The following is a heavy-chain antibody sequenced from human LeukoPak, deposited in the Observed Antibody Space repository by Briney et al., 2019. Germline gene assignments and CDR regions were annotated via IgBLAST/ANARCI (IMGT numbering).Heavy chain of an antibody. CDR3: AKSSNPRSRYYYYMDV. J-gene: IGHJ6*03. CDR2: ISSSGSAI. CDR1: GYTFSNYA. V-gene: IGHV3-48*01. Sequence: PGGSLRLSCAASGYTFSNYAMHWVRQAPGRGLEWVSYISSSGSAIYYADSVKGRFTISRDNSKNTLYLQMNSLRAEDTAVYYCAKSSNPRSRYYYYMDVWGKGTTVTISS.